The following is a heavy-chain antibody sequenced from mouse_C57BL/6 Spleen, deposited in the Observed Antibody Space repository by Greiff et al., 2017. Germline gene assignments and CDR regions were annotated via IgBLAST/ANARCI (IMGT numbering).Heavy chain of an antibody. D-gene: IGHD1-1*01. CDR2: IYPRSGNT. V-gene: IGHV1-81*01. CDR3: ARETTTRYFDV. CDR1: GYTFTSYG. Sequence: VQLQQSGAELARPVASVKLSCKASGYTFTSYGISWVKQRTGQGLEWIGEIYPRSGNTYYNEKFKGKATLTADKSSSTAYMELRSLTSEDSAVYFCARETTTRYFDVWGTGTTVTVSS. J-gene: IGHJ1*03.